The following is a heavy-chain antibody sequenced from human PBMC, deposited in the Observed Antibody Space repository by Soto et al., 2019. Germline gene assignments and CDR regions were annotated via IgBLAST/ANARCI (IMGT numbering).Heavy chain of an antibody. CDR1: GFTFSSYA. D-gene: IGHD5-18*01. V-gene: IGHV3-30-3*01. Sequence: GGSLRLSCAASGFTFSSYAMHWVRQAPGKGLEWVAVISYDGSNKYYADSVKGRFTISRDNSKNTLYLQMNSLRAEDTAVYYCARGTAMVYAGWFDPWGQGTLVTVSS. CDR2: ISYDGSNK. J-gene: IGHJ5*02. CDR3: ARGTAMVYAGWFDP.